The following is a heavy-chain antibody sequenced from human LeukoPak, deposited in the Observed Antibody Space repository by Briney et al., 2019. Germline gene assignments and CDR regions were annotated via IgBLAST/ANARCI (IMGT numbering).Heavy chain of an antibody. CDR2: IYPGDSDT. V-gene: IGHV5-51*01. J-gene: IGHJ5*02. Sequence: GESLKISCKGSGYSFITYWIGWVRQMPGKGLEWMGIIYPGDSDTRYSPSFQGQVTISADKSISTAYLQWSSLKASDTAIYYCARQRSSSSWFDPWGQGTLVTVSS. D-gene: IGHD6-6*01. CDR1: GYSFITYW. CDR3: ARQRSSSSWFDP.